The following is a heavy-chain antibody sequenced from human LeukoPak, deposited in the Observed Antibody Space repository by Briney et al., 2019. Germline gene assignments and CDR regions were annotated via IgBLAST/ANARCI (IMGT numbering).Heavy chain of an antibody. J-gene: IGHJ4*02. D-gene: IGHD5-24*01. CDR3: AIPGRDSYGAHFDY. V-gene: IGHV4-34*01. Sequence: PSETLSLTCAVYGGSFSGYYWSWIRQPPGKGLEWIGEINHSGSTNYNPSLKSRVTISVDTSKNQFSLKLSSVTAADTAVYYCAIPGRDSYGAHFDYWGQGTLVTVSS. CDR1: GGSFSGYY. CDR2: INHSGST.